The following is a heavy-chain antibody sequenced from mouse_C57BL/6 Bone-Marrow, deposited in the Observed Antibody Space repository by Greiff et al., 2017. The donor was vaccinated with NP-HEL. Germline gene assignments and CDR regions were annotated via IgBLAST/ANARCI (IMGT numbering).Heavy chain of an antibody. D-gene: IGHD1-2*01. V-gene: IGHV5-15*01. CDR1: GFTFSDYG. J-gene: IGHJ4*01. CDR3: ARRGKLRLYAMDY. Sequence: EVQLVESGGGLVQPGGSLKLSCAASGFTFSDYGMAWVRQAPRKGPEWVAFISNLAYSIYYADTVTGRFTISRENAKNTLYLEMSSLRSEDTAMYYCARRGKLRLYAMDYWGQGTSVTVSS. CDR2: ISNLAYSI.